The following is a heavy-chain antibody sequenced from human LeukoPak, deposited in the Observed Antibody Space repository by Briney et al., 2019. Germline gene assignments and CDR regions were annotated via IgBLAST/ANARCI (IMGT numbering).Heavy chain of an antibody. CDR2: INPTDGDT. CDR1: GYTFTSYY. J-gene: IGHJ3*02. V-gene: IGHV1-46*01. Sequence: GASVKVSCKASGYTFTSYYMHWVRQAPGQGLDWMGTINPTDGDTSYAQKFQGRVTMTRDSSTSTVYMELRSLTSDDTAVYYCARVTSDPPDAFDIWGQGTMVTVSS. CDR3: ARVTSDPPDAFDI.